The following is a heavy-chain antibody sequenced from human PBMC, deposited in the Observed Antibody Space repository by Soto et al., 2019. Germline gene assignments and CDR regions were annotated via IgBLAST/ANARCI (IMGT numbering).Heavy chain of an antibody. D-gene: IGHD3-10*01. J-gene: IGHJ6*02. CDR2: IYYSGST. CDR3: ARDRGGYYGMDV. Sequence: PSETLSLTCTVSGGSISGYYWSWIRQPPGKGLEWIGYIYYSGSTNYNPSLKSRVTISVDTSKNQFSLKLSSVTAADTAVYYCARDRGGYYGMDVWGQGTTVTVSS. CDR1: GGSISGYY. V-gene: IGHV4-59*01.